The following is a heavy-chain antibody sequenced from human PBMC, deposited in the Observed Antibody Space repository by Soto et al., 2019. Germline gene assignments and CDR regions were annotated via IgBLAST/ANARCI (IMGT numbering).Heavy chain of an antibody. CDR2: IFPISGTA. J-gene: IGHJ6*02. CDR1: GGTFSSYA. V-gene: IGHV1-69*13. Sequence: SVKVSCKASGGTFSSYAISWVRQAPGQGLEWMGGIFPISGTANYAQKFQGRVTITADESTSTAYMELSSLRSEDTAVYYCARSQGSSTSLEIYYYYYYGMDVWGQGTTVTVSS. CDR3: ARSQGSSTSLEIYYYYYYGMDV. D-gene: IGHD2-2*01.